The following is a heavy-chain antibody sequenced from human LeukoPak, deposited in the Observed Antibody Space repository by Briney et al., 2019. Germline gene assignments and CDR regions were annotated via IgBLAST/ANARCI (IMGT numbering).Heavy chain of an antibody. J-gene: IGHJ4*02. CDR3: ARQSGSGWHWTYFDY. D-gene: IGHD6-19*01. Sequence: SETLSLTCTVSGASISDYYWSWIRQPPGKGLEWIAYISYSGGTDYNPSLRSRVSTSRDTSKNQLSLRLSSVTAADTAVYYCARQSGSGWHWTYFDYWGQGALVTVSS. CDR1: GASISDYY. V-gene: IGHV4-59*08. CDR2: ISYSGGT.